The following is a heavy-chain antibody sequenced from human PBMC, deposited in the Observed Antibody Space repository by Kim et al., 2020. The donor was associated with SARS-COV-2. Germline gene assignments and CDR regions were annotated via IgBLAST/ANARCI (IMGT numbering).Heavy chain of an antibody. CDR2: ISWNSGSI. J-gene: IGHJ4*02. CDR3: AKGGYSSSWLLPAY. Sequence: GGSLRLSCAASGFTFGDYAMHWVRQAPGKGLEWVSGISWNSGSIGYAASVKGRFTTSRDNAKNSLYLQMNSLRAEDTALYYCAKGGYSSSWLLPAYWGQGTLVTVSS. CDR1: GFTFGDYA. V-gene: IGHV3-9*01. D-gene: IGHD6-13*01.